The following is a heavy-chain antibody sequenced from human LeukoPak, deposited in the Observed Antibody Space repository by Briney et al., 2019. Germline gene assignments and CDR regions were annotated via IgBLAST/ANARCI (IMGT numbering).Heavy chain of an antibody. Sequence: GGSLRLSCAASGFTFGIYAMNWVRQAPGKGLEWVSYIGPSGSNIYYADSVKGRFTISRDNAKNSLYLQMNSLRAEDTAIYYCARDPYNGNYGDSYYYYMDVWGKGTTVTVSS. CDR3: ARDPYNGNYGDSYYYYMDV. J-gene: IGHJ6*03. CDR1: GFTFGIYA. D-gene: IGHD1-26*01. V-gene: IGHV3-48*04. CDR2: IGPSGSNI.